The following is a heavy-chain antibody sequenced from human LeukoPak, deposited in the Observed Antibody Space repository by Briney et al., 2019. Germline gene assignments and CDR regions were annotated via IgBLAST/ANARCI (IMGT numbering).Heavy chain of an antibody. CDR2: IIPIFGTA. J-gene: IGHJ4*02. CDR3: AGSSGSYKLDY. D-gene: IGHD1-26*01. Sequence: ASVKVSCKASGGTFSSYAISWVRQAPGQGLEWMGGIIPIFGTANYAQKFQGRVTITADKSTSTAYMELSSLRSEDTAVYYCAGSSGSYKLDYWGQGTLVTVSS. CDR1: GGTFSSYA. V-gene: IGHV1-69*06.